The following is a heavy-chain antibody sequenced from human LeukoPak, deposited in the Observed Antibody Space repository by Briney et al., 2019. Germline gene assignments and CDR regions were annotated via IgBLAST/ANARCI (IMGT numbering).Heavy chain of an antibody. CDR3: AGAIFGVVTSYYYYYSYMDV. CDR2: IIPIFGTA. D-gene: IGHD3-3*01. Sequence: SVKVSCKASGGTFSSYAISWVRQAPGQGLEWMGGIIPIFGTANYAQKFQGRVTITTDESTSTAYMELSSLRSEDTAVYYCAGAIFGVVTSYYYYYSYMDVWGKGTTVTVSS. J-gene: IGHJ6*03. V-gene: IGHV1-69*05. CDR1: GGTFSSYA.